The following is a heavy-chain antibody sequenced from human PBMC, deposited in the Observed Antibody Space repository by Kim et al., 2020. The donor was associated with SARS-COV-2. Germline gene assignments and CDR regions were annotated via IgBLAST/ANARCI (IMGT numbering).Heavy chain of an antibody. V-gene: IGHV4-59*01. CDR2: IYYSGNT. Sequence: SETLSLTCTVSGGAINTYYWSWIRQPPGKGLEWIGNIYYSGNTNYNPSLKSRVTISVDTSKNQFSLKLSSVTAAATAVYYCARESGSSGWYFDYWGQGTPVTVSS. J-gene: IGHJ4*02. D-gene: IGHD6-19*01. CDR3: ARESGSSGWYFDY. CDR1: GGAINTYY.